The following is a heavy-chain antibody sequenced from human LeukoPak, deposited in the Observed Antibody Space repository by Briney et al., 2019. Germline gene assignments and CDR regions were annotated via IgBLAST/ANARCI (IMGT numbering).Heavy chain of an antibody. D-gene: IGHD1-26*01. Sequence: ASVKVSCKVSGYTLTELSMHWVRQAPGKGLEWMGGLDPEDGETIYAQKFQGRVTMTEDTSTDTAYMELSSLRSEDTAVYYCATDLSGGAWAFDIWGQGTMVTVSS. V-gene: IGHV1-24*01. CDR3: ATDLSGGAWAFDI. J-gene: IGHJ3*02. CDR1: GYTLTELS. CDR2: LDPEDGET.